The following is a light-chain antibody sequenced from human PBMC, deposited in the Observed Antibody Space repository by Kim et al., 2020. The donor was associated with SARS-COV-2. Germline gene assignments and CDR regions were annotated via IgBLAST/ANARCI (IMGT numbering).Light chain of an antibody. CDR3: QQYKNWRT. Sequence: FGSPGERATLSCRASQRVSSKVAWYQQKPGQAPRLLIYGASTRATGIPARFTGSGSGTEFTLTISSLQSEDFGVYYCQQYKNWRTFGQGTKVDIK. J-gene: IGKJ1*01. V-gene: IGKV3-15*01. CDR1: QRVSSK. CDR2: GAS.